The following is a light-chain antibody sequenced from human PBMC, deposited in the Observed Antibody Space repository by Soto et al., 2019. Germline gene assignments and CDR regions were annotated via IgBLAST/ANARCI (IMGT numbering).Light chain of an antibody. CDR1: QSITNY. Sequence: DIQMTQSPSSLSASVGDRVTITCRASQSITNYLNWYQQKPGKAPKLLMDAISTLQSGVPSRVGGSGSGTEFTLTISSLQPDDFATYYCQQSYSTPYTFGQGTKVDIK. V-gene: IGKV1-39*01. CDR3: QQSYSTPYT. J-gene: IGKJ2*01. CDR2: AIS.